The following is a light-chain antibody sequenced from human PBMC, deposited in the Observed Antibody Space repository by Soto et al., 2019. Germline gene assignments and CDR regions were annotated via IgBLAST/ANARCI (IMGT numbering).Light chain of an antibody. CDR1: SSDIGGYSY. CDR3: TSYTPSSTLFYV. J-gene: IGLJ1*01. V-gene: IGLV2-14*01. Sequence: QSALTQPASVSGSPGQSITISCTGTSSDIGGYSYASWYQQHPGKAPKLMIYEVSNRPSGVSNRFSGSKSGNTASLTISGLQADDEADYYCTSYTPSSTLFYVFGSGTKVTVL. CDR2: EVS.